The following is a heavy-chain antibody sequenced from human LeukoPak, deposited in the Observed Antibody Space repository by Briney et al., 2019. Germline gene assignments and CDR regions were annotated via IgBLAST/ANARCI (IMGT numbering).Heavy chain of an antibody. Sequence: GGSLRLSCVASGFTFSSYWMTWVRQAPGKGLEWVANIKQDGIEKNYVDSVKGRFTISRDNAKNSVYLQMNGLRVEDTAVYYCARDRPITIFGVVTLPWGQGTLVTVSS. CDR2: IKQDGIEK. V-gene: IGHV3-7*01. J-gene: IGHJ5*01. D-gene: IGHD3-3*01. CDR3: ARDRPITIFGVVTLP. CDR1: GFTFSSYW.